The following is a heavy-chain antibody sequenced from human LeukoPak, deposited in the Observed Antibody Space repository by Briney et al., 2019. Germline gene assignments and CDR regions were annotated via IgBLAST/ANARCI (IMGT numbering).Heavy chain of an antibody. V-gene: IGHV4-59*02. CDR3: ARVGGPFDY. CDR1: GGSVSSYY. CDR2: IFNTGIT. J-gene: IGHJ4*02. Sequence: SETLSLTCSVSGGSVSSYYWSWIRQPPGKGLEWIGYIFNTGITSYNPSLNSRVIISVDTSKNQFSLKLNSVTAADTAVYYCARVGGPFDYWGQGALVTVSS.